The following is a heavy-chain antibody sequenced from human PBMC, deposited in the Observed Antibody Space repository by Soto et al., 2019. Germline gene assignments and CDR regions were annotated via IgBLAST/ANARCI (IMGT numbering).Heavy chain of an antibody. Sequence: ASVKVSCKASGGTFSSYAISWVRQAPGQGLEWMGWISAYSGNTNYAQKVQGRVTMTTDASTSTAYMELRSLRSDDTAVYYCARGVMEYQLLQNFDYWGQGTLVTVSS. V-gene: IGHV1-18*01. CDR1: GGTFSSYA. CDR2: ISAYSGNT. D-gene: IGHD2-2*01. CDR3: ARGVMEYQLLQNFDY. J-gene: IGHJ4*02.